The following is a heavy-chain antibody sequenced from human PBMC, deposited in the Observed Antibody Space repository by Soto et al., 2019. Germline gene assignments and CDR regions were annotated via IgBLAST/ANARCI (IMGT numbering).Heavy chain of an antibody. V-gene: IGHV5-51*01. CDR3: ARRARSTDYFVY. J-gene: IGHJ4*02. CDR1: GYNFTSYW. Sequence: GESLKISCKGSGYNFTSYWIGWVRQMPGKGLECMGIIYPGDSDTRYSPSFQGQVTISADKSISTAYLQWSSLKASDSAMYYCARRARSTDYFVYWGQGTLVTVSS. CDR2: IYPGDSDT. D-gene: IGHD1-26*01.